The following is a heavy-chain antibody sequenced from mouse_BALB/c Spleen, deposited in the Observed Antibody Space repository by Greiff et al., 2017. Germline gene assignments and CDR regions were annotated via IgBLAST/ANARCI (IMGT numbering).Heavy chain of an antibody. Sequence: VQLQESGPELVKPGASVKISCKASGYAFSSSWMNWVKQRPGQGLEWIGRIYPGDGDTNYNGKFKGKATLTADKSSSTAYMQLSSPTSEDSAVYYCARVEAAWFAYWGQGTLVTVSA. V-gene: IGHV1-82*01. CDR1: GYAFSSSW. CDR2: IYPGDGDT. CDR3: ARVEAAWFAY. J-gene: IGHJ3*01.